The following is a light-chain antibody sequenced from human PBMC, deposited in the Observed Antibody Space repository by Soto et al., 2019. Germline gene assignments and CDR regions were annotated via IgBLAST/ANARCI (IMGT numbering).Light chain of an antibody. CDR3: LLYYGGAQV. CDR1: TGAVTSGYY. CDR2: GTS. Sequence: VVTQEPSLTVSPGGTVTLTCASNTGAVTSGYYPNWFQQKPGQAPRALIYGTSKKHSWTPARFSGSLLGGKAVLTLSGVQPEDEADYYCLLYYGGAQVFGTGTKLTVL. V-gene: IGLV7-43*01. J-gene: IGLJ1*01.